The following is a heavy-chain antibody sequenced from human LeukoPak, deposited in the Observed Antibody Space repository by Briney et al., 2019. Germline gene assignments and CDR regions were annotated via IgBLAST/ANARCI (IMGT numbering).Heavy chain of an antibody. Sequence: GGSLRLSCAASGFSVSNNYMSWVRQAPGKGLEWVSVICSGGNTYYANSVKGRFTISRDNSKNTLYLQMNSLRAEDTAVYYCAREGAAAGITVLEYYYYYYYMDVWGKGTTVTVSS. CDR3: AREGAAAGITVLEYYYYYYYMDV. CDR1: GFSVSNNY. D-gene: IGHD6-13*01. J-gene: IGHJ6*03. CDR2: ICSGGNT. V-gene: IGHV3-53*01.